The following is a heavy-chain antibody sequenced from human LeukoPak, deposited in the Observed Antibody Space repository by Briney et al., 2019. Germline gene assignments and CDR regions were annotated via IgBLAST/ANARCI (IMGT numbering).Heavy chain of an antibody. CDR3: ASSVTMVRGVNRLFDY. J-gene: IGHJ4*02. V-gene: IGHV4-59*01. CDR1: GGSISSYY. D-gene: IGHD3-10*01. CDR2: IYYSGST. Sequence: SETLSLTCTVSGGSISSYYWSWIRQPPGKGLEWIGYIYYSGSTNYNPSLKSRVTISVDTSKNQFSLKLSSVTAADTAVYYCASSVTMVRGVNRLFDYWGQGTLVTVSS.